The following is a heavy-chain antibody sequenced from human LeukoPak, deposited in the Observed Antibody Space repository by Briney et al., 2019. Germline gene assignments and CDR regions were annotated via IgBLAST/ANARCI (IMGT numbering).Heavy chain of an antibody. J-gene: IGHJ4*02. Sequence: PSETLSLTCTVSGGSISSSSYYWGWIRQPPGKGLEWIGSIYYSGSTYYNPSLKSRVTISVDTSKNQFSLKLSSVTAADTAVYYCARGGWYRSGPYYLDYWGQGTLVTVSS. CDR3: ARGGWYRSGPYYLDY. D-gene: IGHD6-19*01. CDR2: IYYSGST. CDR1: GGSISSSSYY. V-gene: IGHV4-39*07.